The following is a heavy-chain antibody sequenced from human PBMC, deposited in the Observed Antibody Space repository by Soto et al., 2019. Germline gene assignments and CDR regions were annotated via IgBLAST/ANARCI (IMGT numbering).Heavy chain of an antibody. J-gene: IGHJ4*01. Sequence: ASVKVSCKASDYTFTSYYISWVRQAPGQGLEWMGWISAYSGNTNYAQKFQGRVTMTTDTSTSTAYMELRSLRSDDTAVYYCAREGQTEYYFDYWGRGTLVTVSS. CDR3: AREGQTEYYFDY. CDR1: DYTFTSYY. V-gene: IGHV1-18*01. CDR2: ISAYSGNT.